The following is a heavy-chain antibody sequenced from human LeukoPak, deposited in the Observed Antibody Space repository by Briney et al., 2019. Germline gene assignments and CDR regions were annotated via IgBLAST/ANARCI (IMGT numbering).Heavy chain of an antibody. Sequence: ASVKVSCKASGYTFTGYYMHWVRQAPGQGLEWMGWINPNSGGTNYAQKFQDRVTMTRDTSISTAYMELSRLRSDDTAVYYCARTGTYCSGGSCYFDYWGQGTLVTVSS. J-gene: IGHJ4*02. CDR3: ARTGTYCSGGSCYFDY. D-gene: IGHD2-15*01. V-gene: IGHV1-2*02. CDR2: INPNSGGT. CDR1: GYTFTGYY.